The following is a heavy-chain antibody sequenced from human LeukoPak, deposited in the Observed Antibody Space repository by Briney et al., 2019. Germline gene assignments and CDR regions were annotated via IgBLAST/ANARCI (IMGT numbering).Heavy chain of an antibody. V-gene: IGHV3-7*03. CDR1: GFTFSSHW. CDR3: AGKWT. CDR2: INQDGSEK. D-gene: IGHD1-26*01. J-gene: IGHJ5*02. Sequence: GGSLRLSCEVSGFTFSSHWMSWLRQTPGKGLEWVADINQDGSEKYYLDSVKGRFIISRDNAKNSLYLQMNSLTAEDTAVYYCAGKWTWGQGTPVTVSS.